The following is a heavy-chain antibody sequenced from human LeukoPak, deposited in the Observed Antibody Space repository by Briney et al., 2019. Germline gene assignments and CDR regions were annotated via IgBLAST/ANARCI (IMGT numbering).Heavy chain of an antibody. CDR1: GYTFTSYG. CDR3: ARDSCSSTSCYTGKYYFDY. Sequence: ASVKVSCKASGYTFTSYGISWVRQAPGQGLEWMGIINPSGGSTSYAQKFQGRVTMTRDTSTSTVYMELSSLRSEDTAVYYCARDSCSSTSCYTGKYYFDYWGQGTLVTVSS. D-gene: IGHD2-2*02. V-gene: IGHV1-46*01. CDR2: INPSGGST. J-gene: IGHJ4*02.